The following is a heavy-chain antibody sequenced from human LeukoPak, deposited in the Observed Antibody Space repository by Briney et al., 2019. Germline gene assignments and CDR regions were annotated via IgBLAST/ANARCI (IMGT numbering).Heavy chain of an antibody. CDR3: AKVGGIAVATYYYMDV. J-gene: IGHJ6*03. CDR2: IRFDGSNK. CDR1: GFAFGTYA. V-gene: IGHV3-30*02. D-gene: IGHD6-19*01. Sequence: GGSLRLSCAGSGFAFGTYAMSWVRQAPGTGLEWVAFIRFDGSNKYYADSVKGRFTISRDNSKNTLYLQMNSLRAEDTAVYYCAKVGGIAVATYYYMDVWGKGTTVTVSS.